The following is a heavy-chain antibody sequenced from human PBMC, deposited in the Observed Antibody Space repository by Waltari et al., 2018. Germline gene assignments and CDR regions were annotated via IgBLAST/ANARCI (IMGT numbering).Heavy chain of an antibody. CDR3: ATRGGLELDY. CDR1: GYTFTSYA. CDR2: INAGNGNT. D-gene: IGHD1-7*01. V-gene: IGHV1-3*01. Sequence: QVQLVQSGAEVKKPGASVKVSCKASGYTFTSYAMHWVRQAPGQRLEWMGWINAGNGNTKDSQKFQGRVTITRDTSASTAYMELSSLRSEDTAVYYCATRGGLELDYWGQGTLVTVSS. J-gene: IGHJ4*02.